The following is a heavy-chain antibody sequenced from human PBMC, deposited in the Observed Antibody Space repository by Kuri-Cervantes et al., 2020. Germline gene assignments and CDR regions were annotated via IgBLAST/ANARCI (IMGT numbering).Heavy chain of an antibody. D-gene: IGHD4-17*01. V-gene: IGHV1-46*01. CDR3: AGYGDYSVGLYYFDY. CDR2: INPSGGST. CDR1: GYTFTSYD. J-gene: IGHJ4*02. Sequence: ASVKVSCKASGYTFTSYDINWVRQAPGQGLEWMGIINPSGGSTSYAQKFQGRVTMTRDTSTSTAYMELSSLRSEDTAVYYCAGYGDYSVGLYYFDYWGQGTLVTVSS.